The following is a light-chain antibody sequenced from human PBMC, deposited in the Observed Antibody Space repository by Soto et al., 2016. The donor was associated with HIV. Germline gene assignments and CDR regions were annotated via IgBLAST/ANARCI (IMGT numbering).Light chain of an antibody. CDR1: NIGTKT. J-gene: IGLJ2*01. V-gene: IGLV3-21*01. Sequence: SYVLTQPLSVSVAPGKTAKIPCEGNNIGTKTVDWYQQRPGQAPVLVVYDDGDRPSGIPERFSGSNSANTATLTIGGVEAGDEADYYCQVWDTSSDHVVFGGGTKLTVL. CDR2: DDG. CDR3: QVWDTSSDHVV.